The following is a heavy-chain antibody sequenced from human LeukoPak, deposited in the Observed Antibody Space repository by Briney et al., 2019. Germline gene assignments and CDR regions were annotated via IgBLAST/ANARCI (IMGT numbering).Heavy chain of an antibody. Sequence: GGSLRLSCTVSGFTVSSNSWSWVRQAPGKGLEWVSFIYSGGNTHYSDSVTGRFTISRDNSKNTLYLQMNSLRAEDTAVYYCAKGGRYYDSSAQGPFDIWGQGTMVTVSS. J-gene: IGHJ3*02. V-gene: IGHV3-53*05. CDR3: AKGGRYYDSSAQGPFDI. D-gene: IGHD3-22*01. CDR2: IYSGGNT. CDR1: GFTVSSNS.